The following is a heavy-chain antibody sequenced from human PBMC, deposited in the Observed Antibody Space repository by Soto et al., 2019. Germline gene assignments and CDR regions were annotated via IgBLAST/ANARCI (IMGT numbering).Heavy chain of an antibody. D-gene: IGHD3-22*01. CDR2: IYYSGST. V-gene: IGHV4-59*08. CDR3: ARLALLQSHYYYYYMDV. J-gene: IGHJ6*03. CDR1: GGSISSYY. Sequence: SETLSLTCTVSGGSISSYYWSWIRQPPGKGLEWIGYIYYSGSTNYNPSLKSRVTISVDTSKNQFSLKLSSVTAADTAVYYCARLALLQSHYYYYYMDVWGKGTTVTVSS.